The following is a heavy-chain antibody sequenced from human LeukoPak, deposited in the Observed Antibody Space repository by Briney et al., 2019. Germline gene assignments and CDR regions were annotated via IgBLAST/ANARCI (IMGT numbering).Heavy chain of an antibody. CDR3: ARRFRITGFDP. D-gene: IGHD1-20*01. CDR1: GYSISSGYY. J-gene: IGHJ5*02. Sequence: SETLSLTCTVSGYSISSGYYWGWIRQPPGKGLEWIGSIYHSGSTYYNPSLKSRVTISVDTSKNQFSLKLSSVTAADTAVYYCARRFRITGFDPWGQGTLVTVSS. V-gene: IGHV4-38-2*02. CDR2: IYHSGST.